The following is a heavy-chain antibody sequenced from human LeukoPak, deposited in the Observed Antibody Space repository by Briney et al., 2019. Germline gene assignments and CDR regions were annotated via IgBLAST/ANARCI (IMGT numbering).Heavy chain of an antibody. CDR3: ARAYDFWSGYYRAYFDY. CDR1: GYTFTSYD. J-gene: IGHJ4*02. D-gene: IGHD3-3*01. Sequence: ASVKVSCKASGYTFTSYDISWVRQAPGQGLEWMGWISAYNGNTNYAQKLQGRVTMTTDTSTSTAYMELRSLRSDDTAVYYCARAYDFWSGYYRAYFDYWGQGTLVTVSS. V-gene: IGHV1-18*01. CDR2: ISAYNGNT.